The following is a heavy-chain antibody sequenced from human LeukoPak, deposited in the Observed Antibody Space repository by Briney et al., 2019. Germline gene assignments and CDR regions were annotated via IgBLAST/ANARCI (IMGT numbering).Heavy chain of an antibody. J-gene: IGHJ5*02. CDR2: INHSGST. CDR1: GGSFSGYY. D-gene: IGHD2-2*01. V-gene: IGHV4-34*01. CDR3: ARGNCRGIVVVPAAIKAYNWFDP. Sequence: SETLSLTCAVYGGSFSGYYWSWIRQPPGKGLEWIGEINHSGSTNYNPSLKSRVTISVDTSKNQFSLKLSSVTAADTAVYYCARGNCRGIVVVPAAIKAYNWFDPWGQGTLVTVSS.